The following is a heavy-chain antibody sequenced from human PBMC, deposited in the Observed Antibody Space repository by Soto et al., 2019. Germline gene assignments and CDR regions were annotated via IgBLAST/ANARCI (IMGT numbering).Heavy chain of an antibody. J-gene: IGHJ6*02. D-gene: IGHD6-13*01. Sequence: QVQLVQSGAEVKKPGSSVKVSCKASGGTFSSYAISWVRQAPGQGLEWMGGIIPIFGTANYAQKFQGRVTITADESTSTAYMELSSLRSEDTAVYYCARDHLGYSKYYYYGMDVWGQGTTVTVSS. CDR3: ARDHLGYSKYYYYGMDV. V-gene: IGHV1-69*01. CDR1: GGTFSSYA. CDR2: IIPIFGTA.